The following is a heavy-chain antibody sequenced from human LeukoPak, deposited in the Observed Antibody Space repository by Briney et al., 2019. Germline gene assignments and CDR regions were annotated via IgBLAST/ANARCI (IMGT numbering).Heavy chain of an antibody. CDR3: ARVDLPDPTVASPFDY. CDR2: IYYSGST. CDR1: VGSITTYY. D-gene: IGHD2-15*01. Sequence: SETLSLTCTVSVGSITTYYWSWIRQPPGKGLEWIGDIYYSGSTNYNPSLKSRVTISVDTSKNQFSLKLSSVTAADTAVYYCARVDLPDPTVASPFDYWGQGTLVTVSS. J-gene: IGHJ4*02. V-gene: IGHV4-59*01.